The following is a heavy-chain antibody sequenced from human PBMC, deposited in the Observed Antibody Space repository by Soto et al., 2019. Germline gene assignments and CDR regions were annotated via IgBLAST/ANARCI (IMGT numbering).Heavy chain of an antibody. CDR2: IGGTSGST. CDR1: GFTFSNFV. V-gene: IGHV3-23*01. CDR3: AKRRGDGYFDL. Sequence: EVQLLESGGGLVQPGGSLRLSCAASGFTFSNFVMSWVRRAPGKGLEWVSAIGGTSGSTYYADSVKGRFTISRDNSKNTLSLQMDSLRAVDTAVYYCAKRRGDGYFDLWGRGSLVTVSS. J-gene: IGHJ2*01. D-gene: IGHD7-27*01.